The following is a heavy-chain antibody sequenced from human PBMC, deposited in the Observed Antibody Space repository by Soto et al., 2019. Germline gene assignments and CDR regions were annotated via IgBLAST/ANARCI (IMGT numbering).Heavy chain of an antibody. D-gene: IGHD3-3*01. V-gene: IGHV4-31*03. J-gene: IGHJ5*02. CDR1: GGSISSGGYY. CDR2: IYYSGST. CDR3: ARDRDDFWSGYPQNWFDP. Sequence: QVQLQESGPGLVKPSQTLSLTCTVSGGSISSGGYYWSWIRQHPGKGLEWIGYIYYSGSTYYNPSLKSRGTISVDTSKNQFSLKLSSVTAADTAVYYCARDRDDFWSGYPQNWFDPWGQGTLVTVSS.